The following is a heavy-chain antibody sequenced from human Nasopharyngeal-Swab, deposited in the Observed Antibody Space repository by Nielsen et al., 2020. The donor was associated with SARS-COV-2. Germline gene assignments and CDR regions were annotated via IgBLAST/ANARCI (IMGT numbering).Heavy chain of an antibody. CDR2: IKQDGSEK. V-gene: IGHV3-7*01. J-gene: IGHJ4*02. Sequence: GGSLRLSCAASGFTFSSYWMSWVRQSPCKWLEWVSNIKQDGSEKYYVDSVKGRFTISRDNAKNSLYLQMNSLRAEDTAVYYCARERTDYYDSSGHSIDYWGQGTLVTVSS. D-gene: IGHD3-22*01. CDR1: GFTFSSYW. CDR3: ARERTDYYDSSGHSIDY.